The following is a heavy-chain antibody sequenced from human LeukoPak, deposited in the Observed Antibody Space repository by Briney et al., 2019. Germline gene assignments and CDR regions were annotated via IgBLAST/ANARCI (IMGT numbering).Heavy chain of an antibody. CDR1: GGSISSYY. CDR3: ARGLSARSLLWFGELGYYYYYGMDV. CDR2: IYYSGST. Sequence: SETLSLTCTVSGGSISSYYWSWIRQPPGKGLEWIGYIYYSGSTNYNPSLKSRVTIPVDTSKNQFSLKLSSVTAADTAVYYCARGLSARSLLWFGELGYYYYYGMDVWGQGTTVTVSS. V-gene: IGHV4-59*01. D-gene: IGHD3-10*01. J-gene: IGHJ6*02.